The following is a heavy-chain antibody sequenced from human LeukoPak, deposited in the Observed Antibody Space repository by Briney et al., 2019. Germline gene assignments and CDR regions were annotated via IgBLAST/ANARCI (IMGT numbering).Heavy chain of an antibody. V-gene: IGHV3-53*01. Sequence: GGSLRLSCAASGFTVTRNYMSWVRQAPGKGLEWVSVIYGGGNTNYADSVKGRFTISRDNSKNTLYLQMNSLRAEDTAVYYCARGGVAVADHDAFDIWGQGTMVTVSS. D-gene: IGHD6-19*01. CDR1: GFTVTRNY. CDR3: ARGGVAVADHDAFDI. J-gene: IGHJ3*02. CDR2: IYGGGNT.